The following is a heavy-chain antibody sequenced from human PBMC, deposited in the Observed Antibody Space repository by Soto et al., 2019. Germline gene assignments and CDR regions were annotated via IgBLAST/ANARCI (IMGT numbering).Heavy chain of an antibody. Sequence: QVQLVQSGAEVKKPGSSVKVSCKASGGTFSSYAISWVRQAPGQGLEWMGGIIPIFGTANYAQKFQGRVTITADESTSTPYMELSSLRSEDTALYYCARNPPIGGALLGAFDIWGQGTMVTVSS. CDR3: ARNPPIGGALLGAFDI. V-gene: IGHV1-69*12. D-gene: IGHD3-16*01. CDR1: GGTFSSYA. CDR2: IIPIFGTA. J-gene: IGHJ3*02.